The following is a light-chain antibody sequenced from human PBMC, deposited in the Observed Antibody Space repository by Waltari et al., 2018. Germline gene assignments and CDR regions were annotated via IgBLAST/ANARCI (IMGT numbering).Light chain of an antibody. CDR3: GTWDSSLSTVV. Sequence: QSVLTQPPSVSAPPGQKATMSCSGSSSNIGNGYVSWYQHVPGTAPKLLIYANIKRPSGIPYRFSASKSGTSATLDITGLQTGDEADYFCGTWDSSLSTVVFGGGTKLTVL. CDR1: SSNIGNGY. J-gene: IGLJ2*01. V-gene: IGLV1-51*01. CDR2: ANI.